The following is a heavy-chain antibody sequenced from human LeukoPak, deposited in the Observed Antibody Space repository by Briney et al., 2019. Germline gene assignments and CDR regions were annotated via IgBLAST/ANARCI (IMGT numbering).Heavy chain of an antibody. Sequence: ASVKVSCKASGYRFTGNYMHWVRQAPGQGLEWMGRIDPNSGGTIYAQHFQGRVTMTRDTSVSTAYMELASLRFDDTAVYYCARVVGTSWFESWGQGILVTVSS. V-gene: IGHV1-2*06. CDR3: ARVVGTSWFES. CDR2: IDPNSGGT. CDR1: GYRFTGNY. D-gene: IGHD2-2*01. J-gene: IGHJ5*01.